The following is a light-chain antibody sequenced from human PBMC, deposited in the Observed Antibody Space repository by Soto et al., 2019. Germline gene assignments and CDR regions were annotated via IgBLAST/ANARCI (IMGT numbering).Light chain of an antibody. J-gene: IGLJ2*01. Sequence: QSVLTQPPSVSGAPGQRVTISCTGSSSNIGAGYDVHWYQQVPGTAPKLLIYGNINRPSGVPDRFSGSKSGTSASLAITGLQADDEAVYYCQSYDSSLPVVFGGGTKLTVL. CDR2: GNI. V-gene: IGLV1-40*01. CDR1: SSNIGAGYD. CDR3: QSYDSSLPVV.